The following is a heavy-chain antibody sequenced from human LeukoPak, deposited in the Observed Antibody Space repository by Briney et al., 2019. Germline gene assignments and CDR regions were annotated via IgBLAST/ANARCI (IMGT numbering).Heavy chain of an antibody. Sequence: SETLSLTCTVSGGSISSYYWSWIRQPAGKGLEWIGRIYTSGSTNYNPSLKSRVTMSVDTSKNQFSLKLSSVTAADTAVYYCARGTHPHGGSGWTFDYWGQGTPVTVSS. V-gene: IGHV4-4*07. CDR1: GGSISSYY. CDR2: IYTSGST. J-gene: IGHJ4*02. CDR3: ARGTHPHGGSGWTFDY. D-gene: IGHD6-19*01.